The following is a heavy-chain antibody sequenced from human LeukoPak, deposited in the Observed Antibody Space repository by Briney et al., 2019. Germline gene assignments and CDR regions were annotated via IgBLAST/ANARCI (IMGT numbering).Heavy chain of an antibody. CDR1: GGSFSDYS. CDR2: IIAILDTA. Sequence: SVKVSCKASGGSFSDYSISWVRQAPGQGLEWMGRIIAILDTAHYAQKFQGRFTITADKSTTTVYMELSSLRSDDTAVYYCVRSGYDYDWFNPWGQGTLVTVSS. J-gene: IGHJ5*02. D-gene: IGHD5-12*01. CDR3: VRSGYDYDWFNP. V-gene: IGHV1-69*08.